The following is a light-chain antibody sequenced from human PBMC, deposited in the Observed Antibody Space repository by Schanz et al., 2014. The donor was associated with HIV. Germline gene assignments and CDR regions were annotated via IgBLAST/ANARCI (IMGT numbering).Light chain of an antibody. J-gene: IGLJ2*01. Sequence: QAVVTQEPSLTVSPGGTVTLTCGSSTGAVTNGHYPYWFQQKPGQAPRTLIYDTANKHSWTPARFSGSLLGGKAALTLSGXXXXDEAEYYCLLSYSXXXXVLFGGGTKLTVL. CDR2: DTA. CDR3: LLSYSXXXXVL. CDR1: TGAVTNGHY. V-gene: IGLV7-46*01.